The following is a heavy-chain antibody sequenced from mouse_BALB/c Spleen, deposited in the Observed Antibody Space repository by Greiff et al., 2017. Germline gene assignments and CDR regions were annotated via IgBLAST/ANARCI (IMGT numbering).Heavy chain of an antibody. CDR2: IWAGGST. CDR3: AREGGYYGNPYSMDY. J-gene: IGHJ4*01. Sequence: VMLVESGPGLVAPSQSLSITCTVSGFSLTSYGVHWVRQPPGKGLEWLGVIWAGGSTNYNSALMSRLSISKDNSKSQVFLKMNSLQTDDTAMYYCAREGGYYGNPYSMDYWGQGTSVTVSS. CDR1: GFSLTSYG. D-gene: IGHD2-1*01. V-gene: IGHV2-9*02.